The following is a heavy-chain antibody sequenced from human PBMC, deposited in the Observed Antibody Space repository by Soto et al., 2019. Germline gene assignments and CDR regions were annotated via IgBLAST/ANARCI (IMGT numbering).Heavy chain of an antibody. CDR2: IDWNDDK. CDR3: AKVSWHGGFYFQH. D-gene: IGHD6-13*01. J-gene: IGHJ1*01. Sequence: SGPTLVNPTPPRTLTCTYSGFSLSTSGKCVSWIRQHPGKAMEWLALIDWNDDKYYSTSLKTRLTISKDTSKNQVVITMTNVDPVDTATYYCAKVSWHGGFYFQHWGQGTLVTVSS. CDR1: GFSLSTSGKC. V-gene: IGHV2-70*01.